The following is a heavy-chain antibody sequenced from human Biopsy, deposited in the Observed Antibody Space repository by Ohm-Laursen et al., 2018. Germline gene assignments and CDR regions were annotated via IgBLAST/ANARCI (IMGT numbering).Heavy chain of an antibody. Sequence: GTLSLTCTVSGGSISSYYWSWIRQPPGKGLEWIGYIYYTGSTNYNPSLKSRVTISVDTSMNHLSLRPTFVTAAGTAVYYCARHAPSYSGSYWRYFDLWGRGTLVTVSS. CDR3: ARHAPSYSGSYWRYFDL. V-gene: IGHV4-59*08. D-gene: IGHD1-26*01. J-gene: IGHJ2*01. CDR1: GGSISSYY. CDR2: IYYTGST.